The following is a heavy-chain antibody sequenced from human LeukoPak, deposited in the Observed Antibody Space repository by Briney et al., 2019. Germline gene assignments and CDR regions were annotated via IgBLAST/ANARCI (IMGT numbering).Heavy chain of an antibody. CDR2: MNPNSSNT. CDR1: GYTFTSYD. J-gene: IGHJ5*02. Sequence: ASVKVSCKASGYTFTSYDINWVRQATGQGLEWMGWMNPNSSNTGYAQKFQGRVTMTRNTSISTAYMELSSLKSEDTAVYYCARVVVRGFDWFDPWGQGTLVTVSS. D-gene: IGHD3-10*01. V-gene: IGHV1-8*01. CDR3: ARVVVRGFDWFDP.